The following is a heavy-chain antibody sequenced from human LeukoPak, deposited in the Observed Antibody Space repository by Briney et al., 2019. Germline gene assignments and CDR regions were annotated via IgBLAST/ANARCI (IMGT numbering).Heavy chain of an antibody. CDR1: GYTFTSYA. CDR2: INTNTGNP. Sequence: ASVKVSCKASGYTFTSYAMNWVRQAPGQGLEWMGWINTNTGNPTYAQGFTGRFVFSLDTSVSTAYLRISSLKAEDTAVYYCARGYYDILTGYYNEFDYWGQGTLVTVSS. V-gene: IGHV7-4-1*02. CDR3: ARGYYDILTGYYNEFDY. D-gene: IGHD3-9*01. J-gene: IGHJ4*02.